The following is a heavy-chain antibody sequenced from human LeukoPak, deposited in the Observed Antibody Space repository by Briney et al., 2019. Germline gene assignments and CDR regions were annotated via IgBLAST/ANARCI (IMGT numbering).Heavy chain of an antibody. D-gene: IGHD2-15*01. CDR3: AKDPPCSGGTCYGYFES. J-gene: IGHJ4*02. CDR2: ISGSGGNT. CDR1: GLTFSTYA. V-gene: IGHV3-23*01. Sequence: GGSLRLSCAASGLTFSTYAMNWVRKAPGKGLEWVSIISGSGGNTFYADAVKGRFTISRDNSKSTLYLQMNNLRDEDTAVYYCAKDPPCSGGTCYGYFESWGQGTLVTVSS.